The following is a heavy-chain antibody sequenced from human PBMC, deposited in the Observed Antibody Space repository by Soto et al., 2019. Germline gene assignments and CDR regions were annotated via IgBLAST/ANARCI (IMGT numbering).Heavy chain of an antibody. CDR1: GGSISSSSYY. D-gene: IGHD1-26*01. CDR3: ARQRLVGATAVSWFDP. J-gene: IGHJ5*02. Sequence: SETLSLTCTVSGGSISSSSYYWGWIRQPPGKGLEWIGSIYYSGSTYYNPSLKSRVTISVDTSKNQFSLKLSSVTAADTAVYYCARQRLVGATAVSWFDPWGQGTLVTVSS. V-gene: IGHV4-39*01. CDR2: IYYSGST.